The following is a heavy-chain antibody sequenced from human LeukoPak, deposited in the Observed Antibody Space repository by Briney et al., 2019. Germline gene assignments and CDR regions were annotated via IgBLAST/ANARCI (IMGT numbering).Heavy chain of an antibody. V-gene: IGHV4-34*01. Sequence: SETLSLTCGVYGGSFSGSYWTWIRQSPGKGLEWIGEINHSGTTNYNPSLKSRLTMSVDTSKKEFSLRLNSVTTADTAVYFCAREEVGARPYIDYWGQGILVTVSS. CDR3: AREEVGARPYIDY. CDR2: INHSGTT. D-gene: IGHD1-26*01. CDR1: GGSFSGSY. J-gene: IGHJ4*02.